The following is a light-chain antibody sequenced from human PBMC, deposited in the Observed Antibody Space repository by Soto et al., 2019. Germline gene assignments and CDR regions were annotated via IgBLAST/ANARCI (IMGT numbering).Light chain of an antibody. J-gene: IGKJ2*01. CDR3: HQYGSSPLA. CDR2: GAS. V-gene: IGKV3-20*01. Sequence: EMVLTQSPGTLSLSPGERATLSCRASQSVSSSYLAWYQQKPGQAPRLLIYGASSRATGIPDRFSGSGSGTDFPLTISSLEPEDFSVHYCHQYGSSPLAFIQGTQR. CDR1: QSVSSSY.